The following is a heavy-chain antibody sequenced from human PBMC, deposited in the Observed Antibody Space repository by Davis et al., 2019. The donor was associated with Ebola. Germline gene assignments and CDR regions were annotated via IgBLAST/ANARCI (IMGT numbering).Heavy chain of an antibody. CDR1: GFTFSSYA. J-gene: IGHJ4*02. CDR3: AREESTMVRGVISYFDY. D-gene: IGHD3-10*01. Sequence: GESLKISCAASGFTFSSYAMHWVRQAPGKGLEWVAVISYDGSNKYYADSVKGRFTISRDNSKNTLYLQMNSLRAEDTAVYYCAREESTMVRGVISYFDYWGQGTLVTVSS. V-gene: IGHV3-30-3*01. CDR2: ISYDGSNK.